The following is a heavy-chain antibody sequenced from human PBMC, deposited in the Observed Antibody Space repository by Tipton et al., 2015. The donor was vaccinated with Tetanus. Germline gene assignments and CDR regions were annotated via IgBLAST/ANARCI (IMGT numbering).Heavy chain of an antibody. CDR1: GLFFKNAW. Sequence: SLRLSCATSGLFFKNAWMNWVRQAPGKGLEWVGRIKNKADGGATDYSARVKDRFSNSRDDSKDTLFLQMNSLETGYTAVYYCSASGIVGGGYGVDHWGRGTLVVVPS. J-gene: IGHJ4*02. CDR3: SASGIVGGGYGVDH. V-gene: IGHV3-15*07. D-gene: IGHD1-26*01. CDR2: IKNKADGGAT.